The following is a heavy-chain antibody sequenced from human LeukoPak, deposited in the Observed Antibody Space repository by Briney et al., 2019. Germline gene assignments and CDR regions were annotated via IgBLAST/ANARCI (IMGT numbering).Heavy chain of an antibody. V-gene: IGHV3-23*01. J-gene: IGHJ4*02. Sequence: GGSLRLSCVASGFTFSAYSMTWVRQAPGKGLDWVSSISVSGGGTYYADSVRGRFTISRDNSKNTLYLQMNSLRAEDTAVYYCAKGLGYAARNSAFDYWGQGTLVTVSS. D-gene: IGHD2-2*03. CDR1: GFTFSAYS. CDR2: ISVSGGGT. CDR3: AKGLGYAARNSAFDY.